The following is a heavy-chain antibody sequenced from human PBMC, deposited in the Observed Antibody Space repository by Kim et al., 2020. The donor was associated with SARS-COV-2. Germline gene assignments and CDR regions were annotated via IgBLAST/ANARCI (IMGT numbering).Heavy chain of an antibody. CDR2: IRSRANSYAT. D-gene: IGHD6-13*01. V-gene: IGHV3-73*01. CDR3: TRVPGIRSSWWDAFDI. CDR1: GFTFRDSA. J-gene: IGHJ3*02. Sequence: GGSLRLSCAASGFTFRDSAMHWVRQASGRGLEWVGRIRSRANSYATSYAASVKGRFSISRDDSKNTAYLQMNSLKIEDTAVYYCTRVPGIRSSWWDAFDIWGQGTMVTVSA.